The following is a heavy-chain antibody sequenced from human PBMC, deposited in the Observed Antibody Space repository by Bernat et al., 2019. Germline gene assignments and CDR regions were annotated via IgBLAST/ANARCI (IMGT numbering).Heavy chain of an antibody. CDR1: GFTFSSYA. CDR3: ARGGSYGDFDTYYFDY. V-gene: IGHV3-30-3*01. D-gene: IGHD4-17*01. CDR2: ISYDGSNK. J-gene: IGHJ4*02. Sequence: VQLLESGGGLVQPGGSLRLSCAASGFTFSSYAMSWVRQAPGKGLEWVAVISYDGSNKYYADSVKGRFTISRDNSKNTLYLQMNSLRAEDTALYYCARGGSYGDFDTYYFDYWGQGTLVTVSS.